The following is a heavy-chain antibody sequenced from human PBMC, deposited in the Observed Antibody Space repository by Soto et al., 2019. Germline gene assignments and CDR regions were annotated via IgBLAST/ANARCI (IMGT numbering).Heavy chain of an antibody. J-gene: IGHJ3*02. CDR3: ESQHPIVGANETAFDI. CDR1: GGSISSSSYY. D-gene: IGHD1-26*01. Sequence: QLQLQESGPGLVKPSETLSLTFTVSGGSISSSSYYWGWIRQTPGKGLEWIGSIYYSGSTYSNPSLKSRGTLSRDTSKNQFSLKLSPVTAADTAVYYCESQHPIVGANETAFDIWGQGTMGTDSS. V-gene: IGHV4-39*01. CDR2: IYYSGST.